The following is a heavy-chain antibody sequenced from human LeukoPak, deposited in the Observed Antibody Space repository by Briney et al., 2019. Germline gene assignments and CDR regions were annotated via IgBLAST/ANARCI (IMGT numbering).Heavy chain of an antibody. J-gene: IGHJ4*02. Sequence: GGSLRLSCAASGFTFRDYYMSWIRQAPGKGLEWVLYISSSSTYTNYADSVKGRFTISRDNAKNSLYLQMNSLRAEDTAVYYCARDDLAYCSSTSCYAALLDWGQGTLVTVSS. V-gene: IGHV3-11*06. CDR2: ISSSSTYT. CDR1: GFTFRDYY. D-gene: IGHD2-2*01. CDR3: ARDDLAYCSSTSCYAALLD.